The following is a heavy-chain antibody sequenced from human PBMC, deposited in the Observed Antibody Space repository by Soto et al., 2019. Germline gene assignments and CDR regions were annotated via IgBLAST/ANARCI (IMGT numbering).Heavy chain of an antibody. CDR3: ARVITGKPNYYYYGMDV. CDR2: IYYSGST. CDR1: GGSISSYY. D-gene: IGHD1-20*01. V-gene: IGHV4-59*01. Sequence: QVQLQESGPGLVKPSETLSLTCTVSGGSISSYYWSWIRQPPGKGLEWIGYIYYSGSTNYNPSLKSRVTISVDTSKNQFSLKLSSVTAADTAVYYCARVITGKPNYYYYGMDVWGQGTTVTVSS. J-gene: IGHJ6*02.